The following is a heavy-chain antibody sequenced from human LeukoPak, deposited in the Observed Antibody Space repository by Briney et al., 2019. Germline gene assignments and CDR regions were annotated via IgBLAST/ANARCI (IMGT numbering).Heavy chain of an antibody. V-gene: IGHV7-4-1*02. Sequence: RASVKVSCKASGYTFTGYYMHWVRQAPGQGLEWMGWINTNTGNPTYAQGFTGRFVFSLDTSVSTAYLQISSLKAEDTAVYYCARDPYPDTAMVPFDPWGQGTLVTVSS. J-gene: IGHJ5*02. CDR2: INTNTGNP. CDR1: GYTFTGYY. CDR3: ARDPYPDTAMVPFDP. D-gene: IGHD5-18*01.